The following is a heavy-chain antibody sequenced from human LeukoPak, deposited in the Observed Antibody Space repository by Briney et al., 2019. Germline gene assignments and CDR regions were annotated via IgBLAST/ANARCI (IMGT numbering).Heavy chain of an antibody. D-gene: IGHD2-2*01. CDR1: GYTFTSYD. J-gene: IGHJ6*02. CDR2: MNPNSGNT. V-gene: IGHV1-8*01. Sequence: ASVKVSCTASGYTFTSYDFNWVRQATGQGLEWMGWMNPNSGNTGYAQKFQGRVTMTRNASISTAYMELSSLRSEDTAVYYCARGKNNRLGYCSSASCTHYYGMDVWGQGTTVTVSS. CDR3: ARGKNNRLGYCSSASCTHYYGMDV.